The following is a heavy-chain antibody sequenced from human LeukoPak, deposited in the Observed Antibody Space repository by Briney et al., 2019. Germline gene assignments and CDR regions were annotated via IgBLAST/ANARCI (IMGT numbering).Heavy chain of an antibody. CDR1: GGSISSYY. Sequence: SETLSLTCTVSGGSISSYYWSWIRQPAGKGLEWIGRIYTSGSTNYNPSLKSRVTMSVDTSKNQFSLKLSSVTAADTAVYYCARDPAYSGYDSFSGFDPWGQGTLDTVSS. CDR2: IYTSGST. J-gene: IGHJ5*02. D-gene: IGHD5-12*01. V-gene: IGHV4-4*07. CDR3: ARDPAYSGYDSFSGFDP.